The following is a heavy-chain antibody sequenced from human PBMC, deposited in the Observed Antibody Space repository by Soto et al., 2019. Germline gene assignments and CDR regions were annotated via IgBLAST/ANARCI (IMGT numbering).Heavy chain of an antibody. CDR2: IFSNDEK. J-gene: IGHJ5*02. V-gene: IGHV2-26*01. CDR3: AVSAGWFDP. CDR1: GFSLSNAKVG. Sequence: QVTLKESGPVLVKPTETLTLTCNVSGFSLSNAKVGVSWIRQPPGKALEWLAHIFSNDEKSYSTSLKRRLTISKDSSKSQVVLTMTNVDPVDTATYYCAVSAGWFDPWGQGTLVIVSS.